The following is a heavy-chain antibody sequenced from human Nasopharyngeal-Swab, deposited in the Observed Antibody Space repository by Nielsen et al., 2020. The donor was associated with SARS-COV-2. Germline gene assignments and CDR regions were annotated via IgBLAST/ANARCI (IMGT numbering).Heavy chain of an antibody. Sequence: SVKVSCKASGGTFSSYAISWVRQAPGQGLEWMGGIIPIFGTANYAQKFQGRVTITADESTSTAYMELSSLRSEDTAVYYRARNPGYYDFWSGYPNWFDPWGQGTLVTVSS. CDR2: IIPIFGTA. CDR1: GGTFSSYA. CDR3: ARNPGYYDFWSGYPNWFDP. J-gene: IGHJ5*02. D-gene: IGHD3-3*01. V-gene: IGHV1-69*13.